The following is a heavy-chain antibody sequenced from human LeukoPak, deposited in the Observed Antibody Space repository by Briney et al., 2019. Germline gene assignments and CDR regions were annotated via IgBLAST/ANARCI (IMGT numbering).Heavy chain of an antibody. V-gene: IGHV4-4*07. CDR3: TRDLGIADSRDV. J-gene: IGHJ6*02. CDR1: GGSISGYY. D-gene: IGHD6-13*01. CDR2: IYASGTS. Sequence: SETLSLTCTVAGGSISGYYWSWTRQPAGSGLGWIGRIYASGTSNYNPSLKSRLSMSVDMSKNQFSLKLSSVTAADTAVYYCTRDLGIADSRDVWGQGTTVTVSS.